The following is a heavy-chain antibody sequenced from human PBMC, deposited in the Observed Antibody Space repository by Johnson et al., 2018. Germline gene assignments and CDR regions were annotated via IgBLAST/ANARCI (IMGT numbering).Heavy chain of an antibody. Sequence: EVQLLESGGGLVQPGGSLRLSCEASGFTFSNHCMSWVRQAPGKGLEWVANIKQDGSDKNYVDSVKGRFTISRDNAQNSLYLQMNSLRAEDTAVYYCVRNGGALDFWGQGTRVTVS. CDR2: IKQDGSDK. V-gene: IGHV3-7*01. CDR1: GFTFSNHC. CDR3: VRNGGALDF. J-gene: IGHJ3*01. D-gene: IGHD2-8*01.